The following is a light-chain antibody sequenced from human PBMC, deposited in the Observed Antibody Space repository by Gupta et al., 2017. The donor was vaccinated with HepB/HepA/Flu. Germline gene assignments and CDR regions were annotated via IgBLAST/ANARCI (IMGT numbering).Light chain of an antibody. CDR3: QGWDTPSDQWV. J-gene: IGLJ3*02. Sequence: SYVLTQPPSLSVAPGKTAQIPCGGNNIASKSVHWYQQKPGQAPILVVYNNNDRPSGIPERFSGATSGNTATLTISRVEGGDEADYYCQGWDTPSDQWVFGGGTQLTVL. CDR2: NNN. CDR1: NIASKS. V-gene: IGLV3-21*03.